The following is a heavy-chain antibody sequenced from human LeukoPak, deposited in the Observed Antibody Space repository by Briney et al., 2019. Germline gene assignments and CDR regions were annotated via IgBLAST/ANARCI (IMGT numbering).Heavy chain of an antibody. CDR2: INHSGRI. CDR3: ARGRSYCSSTSCQYYYYYYMDV. CDR1: GGSFSGYY. J-gene: IGHJ6*03. V-gene: IGHV4-34*01. Sequence: SETLSLTCAVYGGSFSGYYWSWIRQPPGKGLDWIGEINHSGRINYNPSLKSRVTISVDTSKNQFSLKLSSVTAADTAVYYCARGRSYCSSTSCQYYYYYYMDVWGKGTTVTISS. D-gene: IGHD2-2*01.